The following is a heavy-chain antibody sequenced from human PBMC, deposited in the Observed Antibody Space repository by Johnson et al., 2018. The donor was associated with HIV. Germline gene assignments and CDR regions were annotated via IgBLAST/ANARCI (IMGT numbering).Heavy chain of an antibody. D-gene: IGHD1-1*01. V-gene: IGHV3-30*02. CDR2: IQSDGDNK. CDR3: AKGEAQEGWIQLQLYAFDI. Sequence: VQLVESGGGVVQPGGSLRLSCAASGFTFSNYGMHWVRQAPGKGLEWVAFIQSDGDNKYYADSVKGRFTITRDMSKNTLYLKMNSLRPDDSALYYCAKGEAQEGWIQLQLYAFDIWGQGTMVTVSS. CDR1: GFTFSNYG. J-gene: IGHJ3*02.